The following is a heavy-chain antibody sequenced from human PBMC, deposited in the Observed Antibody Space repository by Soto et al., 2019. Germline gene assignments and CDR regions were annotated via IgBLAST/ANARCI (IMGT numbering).Heavy chain of an antibody. J-gene: IGHJ6*02. CDR1: GGSFSGYY. D-gene: IGHD2-2*01. V-gene: IGHV4-34*01. CDR2: INHSGST. CDR3: ARGPRASTSSLRWNYYYGMDV. Sequence: SETLSLTCAVYGGSFSGYYWSWIRQPPGKGLEWIGEINHSGSTNYNPSLKSRVAISVDTSKNQFSLKLSSVTAADTAVYYCARGPRASTSSLRWNYYYGMDVWGQGTTVTVSS.